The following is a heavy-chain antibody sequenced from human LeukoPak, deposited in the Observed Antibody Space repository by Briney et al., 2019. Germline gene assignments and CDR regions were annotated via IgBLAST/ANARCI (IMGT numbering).Heavy chain of an antibody. Sequence: GESLKISCKGSGYSFTSYWIGCVRQMPGKGLESIGIIYPGDSDTRYSPSFQGQVTISADKSISTAYLQWSSLKASDTAMYYCARHANPMVTPLEYWGQGTLVTVSS. CDR2: IYPGDSDT. CDR1: GYSFTSYW. J-gene: IGHJ4*02. CDR3: ARHANPMVTPLEY. V-gene: IGHV5-51*01. D-gene: IGHD5-18*01.